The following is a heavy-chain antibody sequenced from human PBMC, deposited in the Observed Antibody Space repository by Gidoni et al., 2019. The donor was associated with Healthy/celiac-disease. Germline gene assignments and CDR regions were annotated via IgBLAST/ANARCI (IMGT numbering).Heavy chain of an antibody. Sequence: EVQLVESGGGWVKPGGALRLPCSASGSPFSNAWMRWVRQAPGKGLVWVGRIKRKTDGGTTDYAAPVQGRFTISRDDSKNTLYLQMNSLKTEDTAVYYCTTDKNTIVATIPVYYFDYWGQGTLVTVSS. V-gene: IGHV3-15*01. CDR2: IKRKTDGGTT. J-gene: IGHJ4*02. CDR1: GSPFSNAW. D-gene: IGHD5-12*01. CDR3: TTDKNTIVATIPVYYFDY.